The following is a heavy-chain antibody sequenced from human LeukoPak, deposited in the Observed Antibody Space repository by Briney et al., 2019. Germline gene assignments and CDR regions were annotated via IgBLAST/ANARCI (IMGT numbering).Heavy chain of an antibody. CDR1: GFTFSTSG. D-gene: IGHD4-11*01. J-gene: IGHJ1*01. Sequence: GGSLRLSCAASGFTFSTSGMHWVRQAPGKGLEWVAVIWYDGSNKHYAESVKGRFTVSRDNSKSTLYLLINTLRAEDSAVYYCARDPDDFSNLEYFHHWGQGTLVTVSS. CDR3: ARDPDDFSNLEYFHH. CDR2: IWYDGSNK. V-gene: IGHV3-33*01.